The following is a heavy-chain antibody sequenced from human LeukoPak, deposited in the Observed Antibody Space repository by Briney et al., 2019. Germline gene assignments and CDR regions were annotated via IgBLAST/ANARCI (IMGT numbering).Heavy chain of an antibody. CDR3: AKYRRPKYSSSWTDAFDI. J-gene: IGHJ3*02. V-gene: IGHV3-23*01. D-gene: IGHD6-13*01. Sequence: GGSLRLSCAASGFTFSSCAMSWVRQAPGKGLEWVSAISGSGGSTYYADSVKGRFTISRDNSKNTLYLQMNSLRAEDTAVYYCAKYRRPKYSSSWTDAFDIWGQGTMVTVSS. CDR2: ISGSGGST. CDR1: GFTFSSCA.